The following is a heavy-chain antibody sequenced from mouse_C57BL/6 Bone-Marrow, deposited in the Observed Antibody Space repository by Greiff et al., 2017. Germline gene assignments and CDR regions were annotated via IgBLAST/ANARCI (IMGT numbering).Heavy chain of an antibody. D-gene: IGHD1-1*01. CDR3: ARPPYYGSSLAWFAY. J-gene: IGHJ3*01. V-gene: IGHV1-82*01. CDR2: IYPGDGDT. Sequence: QVQLQQSGPELVKPRASVKISCKASGYAFSSSWMNWVKQRPGKGLEWIGRIYPGDGDTNYNGKFKGKATLTADKSSSTAYMQLSSLTSEDSAVYFCARPPYYGSSLAWFAYWGQGTLVTVSA. CDR1: GYAFSSSW.